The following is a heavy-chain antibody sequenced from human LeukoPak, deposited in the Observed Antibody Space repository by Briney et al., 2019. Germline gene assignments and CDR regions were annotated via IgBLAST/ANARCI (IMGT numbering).Heavy chain of an antibody. CDR2: INHSGST. V-gene: IGHV4-34*01. CDR1: GGSFSGYY. CDR3: ARRPDYGDYLSYYYYMDV. D-gene: IGHD4-17*01. Sequence: SETLSLTCAVYGGSFSGYYWSWIRQPPGKGLEWIGEINHSGSTNYNPSLKSRVTISVDTSKNQFSLKLSSVTAADTAVYYCARRPDYGDYLSYYYYMDVWGKGTTVTISS. J-gene: IGHJ6*03.